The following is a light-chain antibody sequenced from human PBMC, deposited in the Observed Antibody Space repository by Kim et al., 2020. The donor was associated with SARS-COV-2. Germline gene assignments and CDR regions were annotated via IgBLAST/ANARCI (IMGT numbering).Light chain of an antibody. J-gene: IGLJ2*01. CDR1: SSNIGSNT. CDR3: AAWDDSLNGVV. CDR2: SNN. Sequence: GQRVTIPCSGSSSNIGSNTVNWYQQLPGTAPTLLIYSNNQRPSGFPDRFSGSKSGTSASLAISGLQSEDEADYYCAAWDDSLNGVVFGGGTQLTVL. V-gene: IGLV1-44*01.